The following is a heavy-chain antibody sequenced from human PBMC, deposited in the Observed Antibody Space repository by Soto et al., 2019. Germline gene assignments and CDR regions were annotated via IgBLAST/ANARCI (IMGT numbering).Heavy chain of an antibody. CDR3: ARGFTIGWYTYYFDL. CDR1: GASISGYH. J-gene: IGHJ4*02. CDR2: IYYTGST. V-gene: IGHV4-59*08. D-gene: IGHD6-19*01. Sequence: SETLSLTCTVSGASISGYHWSWIRQPPGKGLEWIGYIYYTGSTNYNPSLKSRVTMSVDTSKNQFSLKLNSVTAADTAVYYCARGFTIGWYTYYFDLWGQGPPVTVSS.